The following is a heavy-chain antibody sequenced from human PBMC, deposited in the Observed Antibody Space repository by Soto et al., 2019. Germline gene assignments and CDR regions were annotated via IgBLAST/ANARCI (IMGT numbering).Heavy chain of an antibody. V-gene: IGHV5-51*01. D-gene: IGHD2-2*01. J-gene: IGHJ6*03. Sequence: PGESLKISCKGSGYSFTSYWIGWVRQMPGKGLEWMGIIYPGDSDTRYSPSFQGQVTISADKSISTAYLQWSGLKASDTAMYYCARHGGHPYCSSTSCYENYYYYMDVWGKGTTVTVSS. CDR3: ARHGGHPYCSSTSCYENYYYYMDV. CDR1: GYSFTSYW. CDR2: IYPGDSDT.